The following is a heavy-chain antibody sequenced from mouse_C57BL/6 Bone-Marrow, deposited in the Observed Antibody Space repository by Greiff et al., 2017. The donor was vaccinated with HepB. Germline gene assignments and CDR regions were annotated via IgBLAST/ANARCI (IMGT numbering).Heavy chain of an antibody. CDR1: GFTFSDFY. D-gene: IGHD4-1*01. J-gene: IGHJ2*01. CDR2: SRNKANDYTT. CDR3: ARDTNWGYFDY. V-gene: IGHV7-1*01. Sequence: EVQLVESGGGLVQSGRSLRLSCATSGFTFSDFYMEWVRQAPGKGLEWIAASRNKANDYTTEYSASVKGRFIVSRDTSQSILYLQMNALRAEDTAIYYCARDTNWGYFDYWGQGTTLTVSS.